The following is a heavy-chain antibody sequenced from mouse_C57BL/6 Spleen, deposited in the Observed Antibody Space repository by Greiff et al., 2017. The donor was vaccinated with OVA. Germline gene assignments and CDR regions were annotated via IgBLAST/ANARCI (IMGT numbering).Heavy chain of an antibody. V-gene: IGHV2-6-1*01. Sequence: VQLQQSGPGLVAPSQSLSITCTVSGFSLTSYGVHWVRQPPGKGLEWLVVIWSDGSTTYNSALKSRLSISKDNSKSQVFLKMNSLQTDDTAMYYCARHEGYYGSSPYYAMDYWGQGTSVTVSS. CDR1: GFSLTSYG. CDR2: IWSDGST. CDR3: ARHEGYYGSSPYYAMDY. J-gene: IGHJ4*01. D-gene: IGHD1-1*01.